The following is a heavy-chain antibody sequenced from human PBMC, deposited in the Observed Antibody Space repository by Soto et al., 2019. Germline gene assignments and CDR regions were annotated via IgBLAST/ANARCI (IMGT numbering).Heavy chain of an antibody. CDR1: GCSISSYY. J-gene: IGHJ4*02. V-gene: IGHV4-59*01. CDR3: AKDLSPRAWSYPAY. D-gene: IGHD2-8*01. CDR2: IYYSGST. Sequence: SETLSLTCTVSGCSISSYYWSWIRQPPGKGLEWIGYIYYSGSTNYNPSLKGRFTIPRDNSQNMLYLQMNSLRAEDTAMYHCAKDLSPRAWSYPAYWGQGTLVTVSS.